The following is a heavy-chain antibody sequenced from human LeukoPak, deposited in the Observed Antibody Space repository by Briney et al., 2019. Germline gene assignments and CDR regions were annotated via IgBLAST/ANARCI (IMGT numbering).Heavy chain of an antibody. D-gene: IGHD1-7*01. CDR3: ARDRPRYNWNYGGSWYFQH. V-gene: IGHV4-34*01. CDR2: INHSGST. CDR1: GGSFSGYY. Sequence: PSQTLSLTCAVYGGSFSGYYWSWIRQPPGKGLEWIGEINHSGSTNYNPSLKSRVTISVDTSKNQFSLKLSSVTAADTAVYYCARDRPRYNWNYGGSWYFQHWGQGTLVTVSS. J-gene: IGHJ1*01.